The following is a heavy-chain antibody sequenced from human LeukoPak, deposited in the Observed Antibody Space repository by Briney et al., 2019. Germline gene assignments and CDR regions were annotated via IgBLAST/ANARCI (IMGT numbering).Heavy chain of an antibody. CDR3: ARTTDWGSPAYSDY. V-gene: IGHV4-59*12. CDR1: GGSISNYY. Sequence: PSETLSLTCTVSGGSISNYYWSWIRQPPGKGLEWIGYIYYSGSTNYNPFLKSRVIISVDTSKNQFSLKLTSLTAADTAVYYCARTTDWGSPAYSDYWGQGTLVTVSS. CDR2: IYYSGST. J-gene: IGHJ4*02. D-gene: IGHD7-27*01.